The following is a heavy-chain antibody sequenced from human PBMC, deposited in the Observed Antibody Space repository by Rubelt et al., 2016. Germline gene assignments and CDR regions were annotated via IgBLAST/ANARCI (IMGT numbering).Heavy chain of an antibody. Sequence: QVQLQESGPGLVKPSETLSLTCTVSGGSISSYYWSWIRQPPGKGLDWIGYIYYTGSTNYNPSLQSRVTVSVDTPKNQISLKLTSVTAADTAVYYCARRSFSSGGWADWGQGALVTVSS. CDR1: GGSISSYY. J-gene: IGHJ4*02. D-gene: IGHD2-15*01. CDR2: IYYTGST. V-gene: IGHV4-59*08. CDR3: ARRSFSSGGWAD.